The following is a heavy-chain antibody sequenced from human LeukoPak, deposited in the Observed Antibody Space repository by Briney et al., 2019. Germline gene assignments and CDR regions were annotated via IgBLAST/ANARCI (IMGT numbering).Heavy chain of an antibody. CDR3: ARGHVGSYAYYYYYGMDV. D-gene: IGHD2-8*01. Sequence: SETLSLTCAVYGGSFSGYYWSWIRQPPKKGLEWIGEINHSGSTNYNPSLKSRVTISVDTSKNQFSLKVRSVTAADTAVYYCARGHVGSYAYYYYYGMDVWGQGTTVSVSS. V-gene: IGHV4-34*01. CDR1: GGSFSGYY. J-gene: IGHJ6*02. CDR2: INHSGST.